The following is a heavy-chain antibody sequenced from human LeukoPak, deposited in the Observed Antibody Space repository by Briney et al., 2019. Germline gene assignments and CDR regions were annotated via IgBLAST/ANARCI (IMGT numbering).Heavy chain of an antibody. J-gene: IGHJ4*02. Sequence: ASVKVSCKASGGTFISYAINWVRQAPGQGLEWMGGTIPIFGTANYAQKFQDRVTITADESTSTAYMELSSLRSEDTAIYYCASRLYCSNTRCRNFPFAYWGQGTLVTVSS. CDR1: GGTFISYA. D-gene: IGHD2-2*01. CDR3: ASRLYCSNTRCRNFPFAY. V-gene: IGHV1-69*01. CDR2: TIPIFGTA.